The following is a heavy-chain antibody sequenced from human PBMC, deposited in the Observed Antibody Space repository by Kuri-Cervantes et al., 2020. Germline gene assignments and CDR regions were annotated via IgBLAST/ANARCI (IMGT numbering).Heavy chain of an antibody. CDR2: INWNGGST. CDR3: AKDREIAAAGMRGWFDP. Sequence: GESLKISCAASGFTFDDYGMSWVRQAPGKGLEWVSGINWNGGSTGYADSVKGRFTISRDNAKNSLYLQMNSLRAEDTALYYCAKDREIAAAGMRGWFDPWGQGTLVTVSS. D-gene: IGHD6-13*01. J-gene: IGHJ5*02. V-gene: IGHV3-20*04. CDR1: GFTFDDYG.